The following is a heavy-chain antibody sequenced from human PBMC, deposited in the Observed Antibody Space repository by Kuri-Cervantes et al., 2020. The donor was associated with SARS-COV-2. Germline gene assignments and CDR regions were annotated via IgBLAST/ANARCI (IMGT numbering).Heavy chain of an antibody. CDR3: ARDGGYCTLTTCYSYWYFDL. D-gene: IGHD2-2*01. Sequence: LSLTCAASGFTFSSYAMSWVRQAPGKGLEWVSAISGSGGSTYYADSVKGRFTISRDNAKNSLYLEMNSLRAEDTAVYYCARDGGYCTLTTCYSYWYFDLWGRGTLVTVSS. J-gene: IGHJ2*01. CDR2: ISGSGGST. V-gene: IGHV3-23*01. CDR1: GFTFSSYA.